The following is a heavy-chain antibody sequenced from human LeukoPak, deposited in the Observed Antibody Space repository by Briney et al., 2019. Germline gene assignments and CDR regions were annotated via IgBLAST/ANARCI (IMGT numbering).Heavy chain of an antibody. CDR1: GGSISSGSYH. CDR2: IYTSGST. D-gene: IGHD3-22*01. CDR3: AWQGTYDSSGDDAFDI. V-gene: IGHV4-61*02. Sequence: SETLSLTCTVSGGSISSGSYHWSWIRQPAGRGLEWIGRIYTSGSTNYNPPLKSRVTIAVNTSKNQFSLKLSSVTAADTAVYYCAWQGTYDSSGDDAFDIWGQGTMVTVSS. J-gene: IGHJ3*02.